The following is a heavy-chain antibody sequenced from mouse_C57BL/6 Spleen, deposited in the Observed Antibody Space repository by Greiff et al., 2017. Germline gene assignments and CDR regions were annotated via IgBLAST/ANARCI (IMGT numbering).Heavy chain of an antibody. CDR2: IDPETGGT. Sequence: VQLQQSGAELVRPGASVTLSCKASGYTFTDYEMHWVKQTPVHGLEWIGAIDPETGGTAYNQKFKGKAILTADKSSSTAYMELRSLTSEDSAVYYCTRGATEAMDYWGQGTSVTVSS. D-gene: IGHD1-1*01. CDR3: TRGATEAMDY. CDR1: GYTFTDYE. V-gene: IGHV1-15*01. J-gene: IGHJ4*01.